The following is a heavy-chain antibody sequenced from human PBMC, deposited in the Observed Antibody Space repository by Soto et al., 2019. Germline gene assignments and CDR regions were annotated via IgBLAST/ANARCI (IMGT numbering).Heavy chain of an antibody. CDR1: GGSGGSFSGYY. Sequence: SETLSLTCAVYGGSGGSFSGYYWSWIRQPPGKGLEWIGEINHSGSTNYNPSLKSRVTISVDTSKNQFSLKLSSVTAADTAVYYCARVLAVAGNNWFDPWGQGTLVTVSS. CDR2: INHSGST. CDR3: ARVLAVAGNNWFDP. D-gene: IGHD6-19*01. J-gene: IGHJ5*02. V-gene: IGHV4-34*01.